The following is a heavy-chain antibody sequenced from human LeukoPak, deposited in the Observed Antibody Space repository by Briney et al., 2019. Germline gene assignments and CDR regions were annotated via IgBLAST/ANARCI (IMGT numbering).Heavy chain of an antibody. J-gene: IGHJ4*02. Sequence: GGSLRLSCSASGFTFSSYGMHRVRQAPGKGLEWVAVISYDGSNKYYADSVKGRFTISRDNSKNTLYLQMNSLRAEDTAVYYCAKGTVVYCDYWGQGTLVTVSS. CDR3: AKGTVVYCDY. D-gene: IGHD2-21*01. CDR1: GFTFSSYG. CDR2: ISYDGSNK. V-gene: IGHV3-30*18.